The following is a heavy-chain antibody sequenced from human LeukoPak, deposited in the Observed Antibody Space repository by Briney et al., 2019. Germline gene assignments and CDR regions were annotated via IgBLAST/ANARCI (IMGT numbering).Heavy chain of an antibody. V-gene: IGHV3-23*01. CDR2: ISGSGHST. D-gene: IGHD6-19*01. J-gene: IGHJ4*02. CDR1: GFTFSSYA. Sequence: GGSLRLSCAASGFTFSSYAMSWVRQAPGKGLEWVSAISGSGHSTYYADSVKGRFTISRDNAMNSVYLQMNSLRAEDTAVYYCASEGGGIAVVPLDYWGQGTLVTVSS. CDR3: ASEGGGIAVVPLDY.